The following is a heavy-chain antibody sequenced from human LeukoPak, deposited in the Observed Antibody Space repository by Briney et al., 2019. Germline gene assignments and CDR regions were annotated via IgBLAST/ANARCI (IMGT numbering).Heavy chain of an antibody. V-gene: IGHV1-2*02. Sequence: GASVKVSCKASGYTFTNYYIHWVRQAPGQGLEWMGWTNPISGGTNYAQKFQGRVTMTRDTSITTAYMDLSRLRSDDTAVYYCARIYYYDTSGYYYWGQGTLVTVSS. CDR3: ARIYYYDTSGYYY. CDR1: GYTFTNYY. D-gene: IGHD3-22*01. CDR2: TNPISGGT. J-gene: IGHJ4*02.